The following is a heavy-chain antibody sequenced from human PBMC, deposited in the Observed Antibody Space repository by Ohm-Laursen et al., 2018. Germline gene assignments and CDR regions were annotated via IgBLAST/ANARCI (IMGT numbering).Heavy chain of an antibody. CDR3: ARDFEWATDV. D-gene: IGHD3-3*01. Sequence: GSSVKVSCKTSGYSFNSNHMQWLRQAPGQGLEWMGIIKSTDDTRTYAQKFQGRVTMTKDRSTSTVYMELSSLRSDDTDVYYCARDFEWATDVWGQGTLVTVSS. CDR2: IKSTDDTR. CDR1: GYSFNSNH. V-gene: IGHV1-46*02. J-gene: IGHJ6*02.